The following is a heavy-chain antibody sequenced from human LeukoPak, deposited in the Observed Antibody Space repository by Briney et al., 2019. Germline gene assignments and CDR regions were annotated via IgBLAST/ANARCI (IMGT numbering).Heavy chain of an antibody. CDR3: TKDIMYYYDFKSGYFDI. J-gene: IGHJ4*02. CDR1: GFTFADYA. Sequence: GGSLGLSCAASGFTFADYAMHWVRQAPGKGLEWVSFISGDAATTYYADSVKGRFIISRDNSRSALYLEMNNLRLDDVALYYCTKDIMYYYDFKSGYFDIWGQGTLVTVSS. V-gene: IGHV3-43*02. D-gene: IGHD3-22*01. CDR2: ISGDAATT.